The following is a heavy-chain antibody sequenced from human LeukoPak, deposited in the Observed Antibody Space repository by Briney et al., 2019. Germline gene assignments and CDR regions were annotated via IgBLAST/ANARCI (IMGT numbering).Heavy chain of an antibody. CDR3: ARWDPDYFGSGSSYYYFGLDV. D-gene: IGHD3-10*01. V-gene: IGHV1-2*02. CDR2: INPNSGGT. CDR1: GYTFTAYY. J-gene: IGHJ6*02. Sequence: ASVKVSCKASGYTFTAYYIHWVRQAPGHGLEWMGWINPNSGGTNYAQKFQGRVTMTRDTSISTAYMELSSLRSDDTAVYYCARWDPDYFGSGSSYYYFGLDVWGQGTTVTVS.